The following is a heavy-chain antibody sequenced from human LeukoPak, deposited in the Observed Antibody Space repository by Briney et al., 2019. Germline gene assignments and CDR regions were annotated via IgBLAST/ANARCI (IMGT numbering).Heavy chain of an antibody. V-gene: IGHV4-59*01. CDR3: ARGVATIMDYYYGMDV. Sequence: SETLSLTCTVSGGSISSFYWSWIRQPPGKGLEWIGYIYYSGSTNYNPSLQSRVTISVDTSKNQFYLKLSSVIAADTAVYYCARGVATIMDYYYGMDVWGQGTTVTVSS. CDR2: IYYSGST. J-gene: IGHJ6*02. D-gene: IGHD5-12*01. CDR1: GGSISSFY.